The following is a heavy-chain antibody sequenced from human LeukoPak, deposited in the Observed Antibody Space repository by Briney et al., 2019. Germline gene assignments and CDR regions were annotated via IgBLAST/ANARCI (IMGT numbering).Heavy chain of an antibody. J-gene: IGHJ4*02. CDR2: INYGGTT. V-gene: IGHV4-39*01. CDR1: GGSISSSNYF. CDR3: ARYVVYGSGKYYFDY. Sequence: NPSETLSLTCTVAGGSISSSNYFWSWLRQPPGQELEWIASINYGGTTYYNPSLKSRVTISVDTSKNQFSLRLTSVTAADTAVYLCARYVVYGSGKYYFDYWGQGSLVSVSS. D-gene: IGHD3-10*01.